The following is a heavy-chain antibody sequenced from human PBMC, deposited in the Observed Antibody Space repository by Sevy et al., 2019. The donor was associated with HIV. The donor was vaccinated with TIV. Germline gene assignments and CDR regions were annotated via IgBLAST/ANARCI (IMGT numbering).Heavy chain of an antibody. J-gene: IGHJ4*02. CDR2: IKQDESEK. CDR3: AREVGGFNWRPYYFDS. Sequence: GGYLRLSCAASGFTFTDYWMSWVRQTPGKGLEGVATIKQDESEKYYVDSVKGRFAISRDYDKNSVSLQMNGLRVEVATLYYCAREVGGFNWRPYYFDSWGQGTLVYVSS. CDR1: GFTFTDYW. D-gene: IGHD3-3*01. V-gene: IGHV3-7*01.